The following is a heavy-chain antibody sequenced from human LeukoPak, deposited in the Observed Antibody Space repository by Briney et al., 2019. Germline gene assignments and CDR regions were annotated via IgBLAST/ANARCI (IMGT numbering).Heavy chain of an antibody. D-gene: IGHD6-13*01. CDR2: INPSGGST. CDR1: GYSLTNHY. CDR3: ARNIAAAGNWFDP. J-gene: IGHJ5*02. Sequence: ASVKVSCKASGYSLTNHYMHWVRQAPGQGLEWMGIINPSGGSTSYAQKFQGRVTMTRDMSTSTIYMELSSLRSEDTAVYYCARNIAAAGNWFDPWGQGTLVTVSS. V-gene: IGHV1-46*01.